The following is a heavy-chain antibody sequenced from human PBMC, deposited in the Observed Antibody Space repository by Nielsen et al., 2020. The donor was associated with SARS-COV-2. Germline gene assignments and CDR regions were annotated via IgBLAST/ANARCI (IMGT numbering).Heavy chain of an antibody. J-gene: IGHJ4*02. Sequence: WIRQPPGKGLEWIGSIYYSGSAYYNPSLKSRVTISVDKSKNQFSLKLSSVTAADTAVYCCARDSDIVLMVYVPAGLFDYWGQGTLVTVSS. V-gene: IGHV4-39*07. CDR2: IYYSGSA. D-gene: IGHD2-8*01. CDR3: ARDSDIVLMVYVPAGLFDY.